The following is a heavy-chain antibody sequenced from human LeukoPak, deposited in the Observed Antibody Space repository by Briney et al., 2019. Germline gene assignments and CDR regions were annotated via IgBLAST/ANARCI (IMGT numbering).Heavy chain of an antibody. J-gene: IGHJ4*02. CDR3: ARDTVYDILTGHTEGYFDY. V-gene: IGHV3-13*04. D-gene: IGHD3-9*01. CDR1: GFTFSSYD. Sequence: GGSLRLSCAASGFTFSSYDMHWVRQATGKGLEWVSAITTRGDTYYSGSVKGRFTISRENAKNSLYLQMNSLRAGDTAVYYCARDTVYDILTGHTEGYFDYWGQGTLVTVSS. CDR2: ITTRGDT.